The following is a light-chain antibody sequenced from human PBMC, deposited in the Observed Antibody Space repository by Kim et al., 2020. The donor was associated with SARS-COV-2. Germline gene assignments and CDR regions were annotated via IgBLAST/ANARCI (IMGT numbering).Light chain of an antibody. CDR1: RNDGGNEG. CDR3: SAWDSSLSAWV. J-gene: IGLJ3*02. V-gene: IGLV10-54*01. Sequence: TARRTWSGTRNDGGNEGARWVQQHQGPPPKGRWARNSGGPSGISEGLSASRSGDTAALTITGLQPEGEGDYYCSAWDSSLSAWVFGGGTQLTVL. CDR2: RNS.